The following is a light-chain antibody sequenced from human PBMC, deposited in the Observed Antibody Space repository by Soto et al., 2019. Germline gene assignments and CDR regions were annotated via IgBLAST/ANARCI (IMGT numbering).Light chain of an antibody. J-gene: IGLJ1*01. CDR2: GVS. CDR1: SSDVGGYNY. CDR3: SSPGGCDPYV. V-gene: IGLV2-14*01. Sequence: QSALTQPASVSGSPGQSITISCTGTSSDVGGYNYVSWYQQYPGKAPKLMIYGVSKRPSGVAHRFSGSKTGNTASLIISGHHADDEAYYYCSSPGGCDPYVFGTGTKLTVL.